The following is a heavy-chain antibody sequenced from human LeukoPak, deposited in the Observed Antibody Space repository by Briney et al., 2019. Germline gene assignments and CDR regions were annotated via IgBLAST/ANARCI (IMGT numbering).Heavy chain of an antibody. CDR1: GYSFTNYA. V-gene: IGHV7-4-1*02. CDR2: INTNTGNP. Sequence: AASVKVSCKASGYSFTNYAMNWVRQAPGQGLEWMGWINTNTGNPTYAQGFTGRFVFSLDTSVSTAYLQISSLKAEDTAVYYCARNNADGEGRFSYWGQGTLVTVSS. CDR3: ARNNADGEGRFSY. J-gene: IGHJ4*02. D-gene: IGHD3-10*01.